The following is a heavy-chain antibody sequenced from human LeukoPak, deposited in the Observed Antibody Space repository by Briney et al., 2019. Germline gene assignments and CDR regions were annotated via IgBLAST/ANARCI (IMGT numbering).Heavy chain of an antibody. V-gene: IGHV3-53*01. CDR2: LSSGDNT. D-gene: IGHD1/OR15-1a*01. CDR1: GFSVNSYY. Sequence: GGSLRLSCAASGFSVNSYYMSWVRQAPGRGLEWVSALSSGDNTHYADSVNGRFTISRDNSKNTLYLQMNSLRAEDTAVYYCARYNWNIDAFDIWGQGTMVTVSS. CDR3: ARYNWNIDAFDI. J-gene: IGHJ3*02.